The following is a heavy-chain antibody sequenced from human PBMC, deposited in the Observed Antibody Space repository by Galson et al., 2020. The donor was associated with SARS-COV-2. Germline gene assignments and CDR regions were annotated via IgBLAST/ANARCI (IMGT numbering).Heavy chain of an antibody. Sequence: SQASETLSLTCAIYGGSFSGYYWSWIRQSPGKGLEWIGEIANNGGTNYNPSFKSRVTISADTSKKQFSLKLTYVTAADTTVYYCAKYGYDENAFDLWGQGTLVTVSS. CDR3: AKYGYDENAFDL. D-gene: IGHD1-1*01. CDR2: IANNGGT. CDR1: GGSFSGYY. V-gene: IGHV4-34*01. J-gene: IGHJ3*01.